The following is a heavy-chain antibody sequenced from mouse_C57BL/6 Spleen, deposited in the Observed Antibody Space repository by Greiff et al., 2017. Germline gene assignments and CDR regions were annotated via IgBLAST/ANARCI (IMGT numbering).Heavy chain of an antibody. CDR3: AKHEGGRMGSSYVRYFDV. Sequence: QVQLQQSGAELVKPGASVKLSCKASGYTFTEYTIHWVKQRSGQGLEWIGWFYPGSGSIKYNEKFKDKATLTADKSSSTVYMELSRLTSEDSAVYFCAKHEGGRMGSSYVRYFDVWGTGTTVTVSS. D-gene: IGHD1-1*01. J-gene: IGHJ1*03. V-gene: IGHV1-62-2*01. CDR2: FYPGSGSI. CDR1: GYTFTEYT.